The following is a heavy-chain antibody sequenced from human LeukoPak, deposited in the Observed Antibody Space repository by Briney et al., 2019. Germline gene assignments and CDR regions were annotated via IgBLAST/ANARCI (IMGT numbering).Heavy chain of an antibody. CDR2: IYPGDSDT. Sequence: GESLKISCKGSGYSFTSYWIGWVRQMPGKGLEWMGVIYPGDSDTRYSPSFQGQVTISADKSISTAYLQWSSLKASDTAMYYCARQKYCGGDCYWDPFDYWGQGTLVTVSS. J-gene: IGHJ4*02. CDR1: GYSFTSYW. V-gene: IGHV5-51*01. D-gene: IGHD2-21*02. CDR3: ARQKYCGGDCYWDPFDY.